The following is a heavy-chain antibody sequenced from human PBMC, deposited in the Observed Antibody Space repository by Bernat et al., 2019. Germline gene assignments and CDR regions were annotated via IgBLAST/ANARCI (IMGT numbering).Heavy chain of an antibody. CDR3: EGRVYGDRRRAFDI. CDR1: GFTFSSYW. D-gene: IGHD4-17*01. V-gene: IGHV3-23*04. J-gene: IGHJ3*02. CDR2: ISGSGGST. Sequence: EVQLVESGGGLVQPGGSLRLSCAASGFTFSSYWMHWVRQAPGKGLVWVSAISGSGGSTYYADSVKGRFTISRDNSKNTLYLQMNSLRAEDTAVYYCEGRVYGDRRRAFDIWGQGTMVTVSS.